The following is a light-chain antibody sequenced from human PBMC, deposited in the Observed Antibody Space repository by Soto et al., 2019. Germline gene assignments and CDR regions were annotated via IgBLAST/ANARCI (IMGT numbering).Light chain of an antibody. Sequence: DIQMTQSPSTLSASVGDTVTITCRASQSLSYWLAWYQQKPGQGPKLLIHKASTLESGVPSRFSGSGSGTEFTLTISSLQPDDFATFYCQQYDRFPYTFGQGTKLEIK. CDR2: KAS. V-gene: IGKV1-5*03. CDR1: QSLSYW. J-gene: IGKJ2*01. CDR3: QQYDRFPYT.